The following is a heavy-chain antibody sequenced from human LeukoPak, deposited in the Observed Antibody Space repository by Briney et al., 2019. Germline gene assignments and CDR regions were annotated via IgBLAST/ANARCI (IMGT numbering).Heavy chain of an antibody. J-gene: IGHJ4*02. V-gene: IGHV3-23*01. Sequence: GGSLRLSCAASGFTFSSYAMSWVRQAPGEGLEWVSAISGSGGSTYYADSVKGRFTTSRDNSKNTLYLQMNSLRAEDTAVYYCAKGDSSSWLFDHWGQGTLVTVSS. D-gene: IGHD6-13*01. CDR1: GFTFSSYA. CDR3: AKGDSSSWLFDH. CDR2: ISGSGGST.